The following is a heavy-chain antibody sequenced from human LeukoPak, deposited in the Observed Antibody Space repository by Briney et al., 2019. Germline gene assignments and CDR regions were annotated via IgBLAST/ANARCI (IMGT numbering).Heavy chain of an antibody. V-gene: IGHV3-23*01. D-gene: IGHD6-25*01. CDR3: TKASATVWPNYFDS. Sequence: GGSLRLSCAASGFTFSSYAMSWVRHTSGKGLQWLSAISGSGGGTNYADSVKGRFTISGDNSKNILYLQMNSLGAEDTAIYYCTKASATVWPNYFDSWGQGTLVTVSS. J-gene: IGHJ4*02. CDR1: GFTFSSYA. CDR2: ISGSGGGT.